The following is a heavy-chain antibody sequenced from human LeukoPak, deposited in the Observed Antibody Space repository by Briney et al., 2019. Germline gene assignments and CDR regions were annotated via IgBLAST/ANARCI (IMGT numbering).Heavy chain of an antibody. J-gene: IGHJ4*02. D-gene: IGHD2-2*01. CDR2: IRQDGREQ. V-gene: IGHV3-7*01. Sequence: GGSLRLSCAASGFTFSSFWMSWVRQAPGKGLEWVANIRQDGREQHYEDSVKGRFTISRDNAKYSLFLQMSSLRAQDTAVYYCVRDTSVRVPAAIVSDYWGQGTLVTVSS. CDR3: VRDTSVRVPAAIVSDY. CDR1: GFTFSSFW.